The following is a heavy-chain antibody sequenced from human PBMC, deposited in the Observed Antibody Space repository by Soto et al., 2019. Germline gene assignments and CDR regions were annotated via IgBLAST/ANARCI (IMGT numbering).Heavy chain of an antibody. CDR3: ASHSSPQWLEPDY. V-gene: IGHV1-69*13. CDR2: IIPIFGTA. D-gene: IGHD6-19*01. Sequence: SVKVSCKASGGTFNSYAISWVRQAPGQGLEWMGGIIPIFGTANYAQKFQGRVTITADESTSTAYMELSSLRSEDTAVYYCASHSSPQWLEPDYWGQGTLVTVSS. J-gene: IGHJ4*02. CDR1: GGTFNSYA.